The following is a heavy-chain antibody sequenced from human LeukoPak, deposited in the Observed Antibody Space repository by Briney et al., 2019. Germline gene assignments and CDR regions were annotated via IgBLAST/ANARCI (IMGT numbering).Heavy chain of an antibody. Sequence: SETLSLTCTVSGGSISSSSYYWSWIRQPAGKGLEWIGRIYTSGSTNYNPSLKSRVTISVDTSKNQFSLKLSSVTAADTAVYYCARGLEDSGSYYSENAYNWFDPWGQGTLVTVSS. D-gene: IGHD1-26*01. J-gene: IGHJ5*02. CDR2: IYTSGST. V-gene: IGHV4-61*02. CDR3: ARGLEDSGSYYSENAYNWFDP. CDR1: GGSISSSSYY.